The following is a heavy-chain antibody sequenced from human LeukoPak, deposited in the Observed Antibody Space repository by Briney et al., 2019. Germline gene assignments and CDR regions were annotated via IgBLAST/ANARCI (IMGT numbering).Heavy chain of an antibody. CDR3: ARLITSSWYYFDF. J-gene: IGHJ4*02. D-gene: IGHD6-13*01. CDR1: GGSISGFY. CDR2: IYYSGST. V-gene: IGHV4-59*08. Sequence: SETLSLTCTVSGGSISGFYWSWIRRPPGKGLEWIGYIYYSGSTNYNPSLKSRVTISVDTSKNQFSLKLSSVTATDTAVYYCARLITSSWYYFDFWGQGTLVTVSS.